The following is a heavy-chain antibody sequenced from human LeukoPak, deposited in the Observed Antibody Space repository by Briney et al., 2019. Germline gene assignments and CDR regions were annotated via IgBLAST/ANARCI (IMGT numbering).Heavy chain of an antibody. CDR1: GYTFTGYY. V-gene: IGHV1-2*02. D-gene: IGHD3-10*01. J-gene: IGHJ4*02. CDR2: INPNSGGT. CDR3: ARALDYYGSGSYPLHY. Sequence: ASVKVSRKASGYTFTGYYMHWVRQAPGQGLEWMGWINPNSGGTNYAQKFQGRVTMTRDTSISTAYMELSRLRSDDTAVYYCARALDYYGSGSYPLHYWGQGTLVTVSS.